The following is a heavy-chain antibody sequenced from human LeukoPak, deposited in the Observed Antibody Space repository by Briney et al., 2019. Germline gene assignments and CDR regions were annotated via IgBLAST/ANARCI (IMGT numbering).Heavy chain of an antibody. CDR1: GFTVSSNY. Sequence: GGSLRLSRAASGFTVSSNYMSWVRQAPGRGLEWVSLIYSAGSTYYADSVKGRFTISRDNSKNTLYLQMNSLRAEDTAVYYCARDGVRAYAFGPFVYWGQGTLVTVSS. D-gene: IGHD3-10*01. CDR2: IYSAGST. V-gene: IGHV3-53*01. J-gene: IGHJ4*02. CDR3: ARDGVRAYAFGPFVY.